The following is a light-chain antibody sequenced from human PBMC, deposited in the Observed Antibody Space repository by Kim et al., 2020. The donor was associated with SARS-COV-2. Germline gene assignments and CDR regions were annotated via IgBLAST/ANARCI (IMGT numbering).Light chain of an antibody. Sequence: QSVLTQPPSASGTPGQRVTISCSGSSSNIGSNNVVWYQQFPGAAPNVLIHSNNQQPSGIPDRFSGSRSGTSASLAISGLQSGDEADYYCAVWDDSLKQGVFGGGTQLTVL. CDR2: SNN. CDR1: SSNIGSNN. J-gene: IGLJ3*02. V-gene: IGLV1-44*01. CDR3: AVWDDSLKQGV.